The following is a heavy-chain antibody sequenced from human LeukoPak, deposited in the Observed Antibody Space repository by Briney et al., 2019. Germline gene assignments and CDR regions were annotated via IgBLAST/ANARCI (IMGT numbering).Heavy chain of an antibody. J-gene: IGHJ4*02. CDR2: INQDGSEK. V-gene: IGHV3-7*01. CDR1: GFTFSNYW. D-gene: IGHD3-10*01. Sequence: GGSLRLSCAASGFTFSNYWTSWVRQAPGKGLEWVANINQDGSEKYYVDSVRGRFTISRDNAQKSLYLQMNSLRVEDTAVYYCAKVAKYYYGSETYYFFEHWGQGTPVTASS. CDR3: AKVAKYYYGSETYYFFEH.